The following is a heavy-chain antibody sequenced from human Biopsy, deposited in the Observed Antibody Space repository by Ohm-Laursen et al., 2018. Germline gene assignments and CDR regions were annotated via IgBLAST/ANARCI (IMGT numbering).Heavy chain of an antibody. V-gene: IGHV1-69*04. Sequence: SSVKVSCKASGDTFTTSAISWVRQVPGQGLDWMGRIIPILGTVDYGQNFQGRVTIRADTSTTFLGLTSLRYDDTAVYYCASGDIGGVGLDVWGLGTTVTVSS. J-gene: IGHJ6*02. CDR3: ASGDIGGVGLDV. D-gene: IGHD3-10*01. CDR2: IIPILGTV. CDR1: GDTFTTSA.